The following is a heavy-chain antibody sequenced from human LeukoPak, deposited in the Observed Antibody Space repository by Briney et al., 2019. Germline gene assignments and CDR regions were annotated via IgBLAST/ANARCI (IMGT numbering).Heavy chain of an antibody. J-gene: IGHJ4*02. Sequence: GGSLRLSCAASGFTFSSYDMNWVRQAPGKGLEWVSEISGSGGTTYYADSVKGRLTISRDNAKNSLYLQMNSLRAEDTAVYYCAVRFDYWGQGILVTVSS. CDR2: ISGSGGTT. CDR3: AVRFDY. D-gene: IGHD3-16*02. CDR1: GFTFSSYD. V-gene: IGHV3-23*01.